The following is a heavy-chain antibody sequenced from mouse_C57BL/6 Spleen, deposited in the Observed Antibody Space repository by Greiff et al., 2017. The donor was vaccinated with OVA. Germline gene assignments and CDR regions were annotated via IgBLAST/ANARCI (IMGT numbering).Heavy chain of an antibody. CDR1: GFTFSNYW. V-gene: IGHV6-3*01. D-gene: IGHD2-3*01. Sequence: EVKVEESGGGLVQPGGSMKLSCVASGFTFSNYWMNWVRQSPEKGLEWVAQIRLKSDNYATHYAESVKGRFTISRDDSKSSVYLQMNNLRAEDTGIYYCAVLDGYYPYWYFDVWGTGTTVTVSS. J-gene: IGHJ1*03. CDR3: AVLDGYYPYWYFDV. CDR2: IRLKSDNYAT.